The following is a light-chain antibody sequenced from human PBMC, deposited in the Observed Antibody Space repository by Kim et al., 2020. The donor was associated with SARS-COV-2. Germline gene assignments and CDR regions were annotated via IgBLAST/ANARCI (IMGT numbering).Light chain of an antibody. CDR3: NSRDSSGNHPVV. CDR2: GKN. V-gene: IGLV3-19*01. Sequence: SSELTQDPAVSVALGQTVRITCQGDSLRSYYASWYQQEPGQAPVLVIYGKNNRPSGIPDRFSGSSSGNTASLTITGAQAEDEADYYCNSRDSSGNHPVVF. J-gene: IGLJ2*01. CDR1: SLRSYY.